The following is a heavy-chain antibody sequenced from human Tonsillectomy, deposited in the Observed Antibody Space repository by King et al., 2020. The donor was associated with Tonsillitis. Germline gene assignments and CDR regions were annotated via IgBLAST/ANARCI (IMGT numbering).Heavy chain of an antibody. CDR3: ARGKGSTSSSWSHSNFDY. CDR1: GFTFSSYD. Sequence: VQLVESGGGLVQPGWSLRLSCAASGFTFSSYDMHWVRQSPGKGLDWVSSIWGVGCNKYYADSLKGRFTISRDNSKNTLYLQMNRLRAEDTSVYYCARGKGSTSSSWSHSNFDYWGQGTLVTVSS. V-gene: IGHV3-33*01. D-gene: IGHD6-13*01. J-gene: IGHJ4*02. CDR2: IWGVGCNK.